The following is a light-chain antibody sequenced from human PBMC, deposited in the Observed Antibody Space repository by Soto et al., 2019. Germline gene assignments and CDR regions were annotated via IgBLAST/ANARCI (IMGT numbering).Light chain of an antibody. CDR2: GAS. CDR3: QHYGAAPIT. V-gene: IGKV3-20*01. CDR1: QSVGGN. Sequence: MVFTPSPCILSLSPADRDPLSRRASQSVGGNVAWYQQIPGQPPKLLIFGASSRATGIADKFSGSGSGTDFTLTISRLEPADFALYYCQHYGAAPITFGQGTRLEIK. J-gene: IGKJ5*01.